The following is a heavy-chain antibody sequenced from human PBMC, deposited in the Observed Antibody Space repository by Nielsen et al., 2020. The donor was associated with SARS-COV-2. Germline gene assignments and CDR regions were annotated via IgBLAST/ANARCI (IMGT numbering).Heavy chain of an antibody. V-gene: IGHV1-2*02. J-gene: IGHJ6*02. D-gene: IGHD6-13*01. CDR1: VYTFTGYY. Sequence: ASVKVSCMASVYTFTGYYMHWVRQAPGQGLEWMGWINPNSGGTNYAQKFQGRVTMTRDTSISTAYMELSRLRSDDTAVYYCAIAAAGTSGMDVWGQGTTVTVSS. CDR3: AIAAAGTSGMDV. CDR2: INPNSGGT.